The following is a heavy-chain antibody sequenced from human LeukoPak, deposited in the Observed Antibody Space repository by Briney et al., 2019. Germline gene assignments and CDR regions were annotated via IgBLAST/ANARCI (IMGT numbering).Heavy chain of an antibody. Sequence: GGSLRLSCAASGFTVSSNYMSWVRQAPGKGLERVSVIYSGGSTYYADSVKGRFTISRDNSKNTLYLQMNSLRAEDTAVYYCARDRGIAAPMDVWGKGTTVTVSS. CDR3: ARDRGIAAPMDV. CDR1: GFTVSSNY. V-gene: IGHV3-66*02. D-gene: IGHD6-13*01. J-gene: IGHJ6*03. CDR2: IYSGGST.